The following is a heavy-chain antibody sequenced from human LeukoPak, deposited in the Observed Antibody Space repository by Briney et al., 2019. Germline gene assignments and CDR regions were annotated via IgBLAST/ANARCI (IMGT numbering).Heavy chain of an antibody. D-gene: IGHD2-2*01. Sequence: PGRSLRLSCAASGFTFSSYSMNWVRQAPGKGLEWVSSISSSSSYIYYADSVKGRFTISRDNAKNSLYLQMNTLRAEDTAVYYCARELEGCGSTNCYRIPVMGYWGQGTLVTVSS. V-gene: IGHV3-21*01. CDR2: ISSSSSYI. CDR1: GFTFSSYS. J-gene: IGHJ4*02. CDR3: ARELEGCGSTNCYRIPVMGY.